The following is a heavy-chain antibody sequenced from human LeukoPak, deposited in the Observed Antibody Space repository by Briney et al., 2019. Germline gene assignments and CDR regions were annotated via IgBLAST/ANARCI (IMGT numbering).Heavy chain of an antibody. CDR1: GYTFTGYY. CDR2: INTNTGNP. D-gene: IGHD1-26*01. CDR3: ARDYTLTVGTTTYFQH. J-gene: IGHJ1*01. V-gene: IGHV7-4-1*02. Sequence: GASVKVSCKASGYTFTGYYMHWVRQAPGQGLELMGWINTNTGNPTYAQGFTGRFVFSLDTSVSTAYLQINSLKADDTAMYYCARDYTLTVGTTTYFQHWGQGTLVTVSS.